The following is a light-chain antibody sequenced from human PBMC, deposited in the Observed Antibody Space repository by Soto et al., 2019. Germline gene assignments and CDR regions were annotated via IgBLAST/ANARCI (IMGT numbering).Light chain of an antibody. CDR2: ASS. Sequence: AIQMTQSPSSLSASVGDRVTITCRASPGIRNELAWYQQRPGRAPNLLIYASSNLQTGVPSRFRGSGSGTDFTLTISSLQPEDFATYYCLQDYSYPRTFGQGTKVEV. J-gene: IGKJ1*01. CDR1: PGIRNE. V-gene: IGKV1-6*01. CDR3: LQDYSYPRT.